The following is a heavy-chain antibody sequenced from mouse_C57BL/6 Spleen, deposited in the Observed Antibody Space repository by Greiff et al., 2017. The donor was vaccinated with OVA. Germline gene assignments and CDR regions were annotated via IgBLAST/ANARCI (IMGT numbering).Heavy chain of an antibody. CDR1: GYTFTDYY. D-gene: IGHD4-1*01. CDR2: IYPGSGNT. CDR3: ARGDWDPYFDY. V-gene: IGHV1-76*01. J-gene: IGHJ2*01. Sequence: VQLQQSGAELVRPGASVKLPCKASGYTFTDYYINWVKQRPGQGLEWIARIYPGSGNTYYNEKFKGKATLTAEKSSSTAYMQLSSLTSEDSAVYFCARGDWDPYFDYWGQGTTLTVSS.